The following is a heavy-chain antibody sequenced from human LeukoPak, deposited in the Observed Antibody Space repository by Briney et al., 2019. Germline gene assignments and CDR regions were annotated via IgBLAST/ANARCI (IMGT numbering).Heavy chain of an antibody. J-gene: IGHJ4*02. CDR1: GGSISSYY. D-gene: IGHD6-6*01. Sequence: SETLSLTCTVSGGSISSYYWSWIRQPPGKGLEWIGRIYTSGSTNYNPSIQSRVTMSVDTSKNQFSLKLSSVTAADTAVYYCARDFEYSSSSLDYFDYWGQGTLVTVSS. CDR2: IYTSGST. CDR3: ARDFEYSSSSLDYFDY. V-gene: IGHV4-4*07.